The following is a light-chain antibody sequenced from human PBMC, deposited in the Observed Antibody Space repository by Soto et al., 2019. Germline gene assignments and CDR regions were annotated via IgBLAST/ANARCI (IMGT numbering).Light chain of an antibody. CDR1: QSVSSSY. V-gene: IGKV3D-20*01. CDR3: QQYGSSPIT. J-gene: IGKJ5*01. CDR2: DTS. Sequence: SVFTEGPRTLYLSPGERGSLSCGASQSVSSSYVAWYQHKPGLAPRLLIHDTSSRAIGIPDRLSGSKSGTNFTLTIRRMEPEDVGMYYCQQYGSSPITFGQGTRLEI.